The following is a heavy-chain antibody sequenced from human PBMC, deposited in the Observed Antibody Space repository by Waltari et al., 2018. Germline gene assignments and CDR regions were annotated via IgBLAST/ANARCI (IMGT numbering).Heavy chain of an antibody. CDR3: ARDTQVRGYYYYYMDV. J-gene: IGHJ6*03. D-gene: IGHD2-21*01. CDR2: IYTSGST. Sequence: QVQLQESGPGLVKPSETLSLTCTVSGGSISSYYWSWIRQPAGKGLEWIGRIYTSGSTNYNPSLKSRVTMSVDTSKNQFSLKLSSVTAADTAVYYCARDTQVRGYYYYYMDVWGKGTTVTVSS. CDR1: GGSISSYY. V-gene: IGHV4-4*07.